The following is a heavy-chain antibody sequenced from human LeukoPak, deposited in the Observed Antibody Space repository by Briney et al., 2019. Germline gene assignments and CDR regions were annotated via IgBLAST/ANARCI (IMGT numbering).Heavy chain of an antibody. D-gene: IGHD3-22*01. CDR1: GFTVSSNY. V-gene: IGHV3-66*01. J-gene: IGHJ4*02. CDR2: IYSGGST. CDR3: ATPPPPYYDSSGYLDY. Sequence: GGSLRLSCAASGFTVSSNYMSWVRQARGKGLEWVSDIYSGGSTYYADSVKGRFPISRDHSKNTLYLQMNSLRAEDTAVYYCATPPPPYYDSSGYLDYWGQGTLVTVSS.